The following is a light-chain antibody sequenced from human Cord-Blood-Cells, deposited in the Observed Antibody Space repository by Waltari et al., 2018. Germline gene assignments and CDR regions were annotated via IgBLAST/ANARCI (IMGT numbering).Light chain of an antibody. CDR3: CSYAGSSTYV. V-gene: IGLV2-23*01. Sequence: ALTQPASVSGSPGHSITISCTGTSSAVGSYNLVSWYQQHPGKATKLMIYEGSKRPSGVSNRFSGSKSGNTASLTISGLQAEDEADYYCCSYAGSSTYVFGTGTKVTVL. CDR2: EGS. J-gene: IGLJ1*01. CDR1: SSAVGSYNL.